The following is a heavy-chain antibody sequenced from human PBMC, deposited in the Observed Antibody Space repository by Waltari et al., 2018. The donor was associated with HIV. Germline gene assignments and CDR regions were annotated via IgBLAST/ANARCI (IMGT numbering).Heavy chain of an antibody. V-gene: IGHV4-4*07. CDR2: IYPTGDT. CDR3: ARDFYFGSADYAYFDS. D-gene: IGHD3-10*01. CDR1: GGSINHYY. J-gene: IGHJ4*02. Sequence: QVQLQESGPGLVKPSETLSLPCTVSGGSINHYYWSWVRQPAGRALEWIGRIYPTGDTNYNPSLSSRLTLSVDKSKSQFSLKLNSVTAADTAIYYCARDFYFGSADYAYFDSWGQGTRVIVSS.